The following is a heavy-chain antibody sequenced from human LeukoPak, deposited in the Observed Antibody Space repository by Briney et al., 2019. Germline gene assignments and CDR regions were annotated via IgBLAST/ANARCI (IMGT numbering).Heavy chain of an antibody. Sequence: GGSLRLSCAASGFTFSSYAMSWVRQAPGKGLEWVSVIYSGGSTYYADSVKGRFTISRDNSKNTLYLQMNSLRAEDTAVYYCARGPPRIRLGELSLIQGDVDYWGQGTLVTVSS. CDR2: IYSGGST. V-gene: IGHV3-66*01. CDR1: GFTFSSYA. CDR3: ARGPPRIRLGELSLIQGDVDY. J-gene: IGHJ4*02. D-gene: IGHD3-16*02.